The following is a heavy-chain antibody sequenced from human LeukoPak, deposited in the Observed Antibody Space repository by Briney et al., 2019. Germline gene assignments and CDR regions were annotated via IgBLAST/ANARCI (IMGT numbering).Heavy chain of an antibody. CDR2: IYTSGST. Sequence: SETLSPTCTVSGGSISSYYWSWIRQPAGKGLEWIGRIYTSGSTNYNPSLKSRVTMSIDTSKNQFSLKLSSGTAADTAVYYCARDVVDYCSSTSCYTGTYYYYYMDVWGKGTTVTVSS. J-gene: IGHJ6*03. V-gene: IGHV4-4*07. D-gene: IGHD2-2*02. CDR1: GGSISSYY. CDR3: ARDVVDYCSSTSCYTGTYYYYYMDV.